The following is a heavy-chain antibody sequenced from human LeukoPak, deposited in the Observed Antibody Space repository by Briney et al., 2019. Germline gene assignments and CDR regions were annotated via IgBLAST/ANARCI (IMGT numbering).Heavy chain of an antibody. J-gene: IGHJ3*01. CDR2: INSDGSST. CDR3: AKKVGEMGGPSPFDV. V-gene: IGHV3-74*01. Sequence: GGSLRLSCAASGFTFSSYWMHWVRQAPGKGLVWFSRINSDGSSTSYADSVKGRFTISRDSAKNTLYLQMNSLRAEDTAVYYCAKKVGEMGGPSPFDVWGQGTMVTVSS. CDR1: GFTFSSYW. D-gene: IGHD1-26*01.